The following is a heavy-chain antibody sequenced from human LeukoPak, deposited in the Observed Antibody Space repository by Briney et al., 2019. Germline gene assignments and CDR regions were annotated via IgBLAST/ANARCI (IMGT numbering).Heavy chain of an antibody. CDR2: ISGSGGST. CDR1: GFTFSSYA. D-gene: IGHD3-22*01. Sequence: GGSLRLSCAASGFTFSSYAMSWVRQAPGKGLEWVSAISGSGGSTYYADSVKGRFTISRDNSKNTLYLQMNSLRAEDTAVYYCAKDLTISYYYDSSGYDIGAFDIWGQGTMVTVSS. V-gene: IGHV3-23*01. CDR3: AKDLTISYYYDSSGYDIGAFDI. J-gene: IGHJ3*02.